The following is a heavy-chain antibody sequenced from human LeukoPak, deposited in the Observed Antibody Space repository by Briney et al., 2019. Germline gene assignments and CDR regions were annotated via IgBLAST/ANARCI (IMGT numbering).Heavy chain of an antibody. CDR2: IYYSGST. CDR1: GGSISSSSYY. CDR3: ARQGSDLGALVGAFDY. Sequence: PSETLSLTCTVSGGSISSSSYYWGWIRQPPGKGLEWIGSIYYSGSTYYNPSLKSRATISVDTSKNQFSLKLSSVTAADTAVYYCARQGSDLGALVGAFDYWGQGTLVTVSS. J-gene: IGHJ4*02. D-gene: IGHD1-26*01. V-gene: IGHV4-39*01.